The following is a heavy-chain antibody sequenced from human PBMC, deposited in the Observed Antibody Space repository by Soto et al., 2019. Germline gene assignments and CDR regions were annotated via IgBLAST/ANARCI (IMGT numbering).Heavy chain of an antibody. V-gene: IGHV1-8*01. Sequence: QVQLVQSGAEVKKPGASVKVSCKASGYSFIDYDINWVRQATGQGLEWMGWMTPNSGNTGYAQKFQGRVTLTRDTSRGTAYMELSSLKSEGTAVYYCARNPYSSGRFDPWGQGTRVTVSS. J-gene: IGHJ5*02. CDR2: MTPNSGNT. CDR1: GYSFIDYD. CDR3: ARNPYSSGRFDP. D-gene: IGHD6-19*01.